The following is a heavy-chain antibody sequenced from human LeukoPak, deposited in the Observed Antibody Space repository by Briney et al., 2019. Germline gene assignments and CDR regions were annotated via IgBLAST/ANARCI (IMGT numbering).Heavy chain of an antibody. Sequence: ASVKVSCKASGYTFTTYDINWVRQATGQGLEWMGWLNPNSGNAGYAQKFQGRVTITRNTSINTAYMELSSLRSEDTAVYYCARTTEGYAGGPGYSYYYYMDVWGKGTTVTISS. D-gene: IGHD5-12*01. J-gene: IGHJ6*03. CDR2: LNPNSGNA. CDR1: GYTFTTYD. V-gene: IGHV1-8*03. CDR3: ARTTEGYAGGPGYSYYYYMDV.